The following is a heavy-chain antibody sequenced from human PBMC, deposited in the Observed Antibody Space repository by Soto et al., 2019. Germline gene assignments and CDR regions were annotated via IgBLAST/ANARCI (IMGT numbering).Heavy chain of an antibody. CDR2: ISASATTT. D-gene: IGHD3-22*01. CDR3: ANSPDYYAGGYYYPYYFDY. J-gene: IGHJ4*02. CDR1: GFTFSTYA. V-gene: IGHV3-23*01. Sequence: GGSLRLSCAASGFTFSTYAMSWVRQAPGKGLEWVSVISASATTTYYADSVKGRFTISRDNSKNTLYLQMNSLRAEDTAVYYCANSPDYYAGGYYYPYYFDYWGQGTLVTVSS.